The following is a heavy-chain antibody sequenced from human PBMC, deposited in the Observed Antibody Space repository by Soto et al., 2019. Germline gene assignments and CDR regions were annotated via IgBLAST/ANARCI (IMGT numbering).Heavy chain of an antibody. CDR3: ARDLGHFDRGGSYFDY. CDR1: GFTFSNYG. D-gene: IGHD3-16*01. V-gene: IGHV3-33*01. Sequence: QVQLVDSGGGVVQPGRSLRLSCTTSGFTFSNYGFHWARQAPGKGLEWVAVIWYDGSNKNYTESVKGRFTISRDDSKNTLYLQMNSLRAEDTAVYYCARDLGHFDRGGSYFDYWGQGTLVTVSS. J-gene: IGHJ4*02. CDR2: IWYDGSNK.